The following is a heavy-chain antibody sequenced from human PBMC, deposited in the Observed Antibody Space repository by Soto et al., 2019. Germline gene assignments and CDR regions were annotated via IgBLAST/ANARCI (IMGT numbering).Heavy chain of an antibody. Sequence: QVQLVESGGGVVQPGRSLRLSCAASGFTFSSYAMHWVRQAPGKGLEWVAVISYDGSNKYYADSVKGRFTLSRDNSKNTLYLQMNSLRAEDTAVYYCANVLTPWYHSYYYYYGMDVWGQGTTVTVSS. CDR3: ANVLTPWYHSYYYYYGMDV. CDR1: GFTFSSYA. J-gene: IGHJ6*02. CDR2: ISYDGSNK. V-gene: IGHV3-30-3*01. D-gene: IGHD2-15*01.